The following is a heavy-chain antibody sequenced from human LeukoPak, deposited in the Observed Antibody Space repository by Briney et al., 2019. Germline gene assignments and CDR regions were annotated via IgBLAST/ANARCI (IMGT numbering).Heavy chain of an antibody. D-gene: IGHD3-22*01. CDR1: GGTFSSYA. CDR2: IIPIFGTA. J-gene: IGHJ3*02. V-gene: IGHV1-69*13. Sequence: GASVKVSCKASGGTFSSYAISWVRQAPGQGREWMGGIIPIFGTANYAQKFQGRVTITADESTSTAYMELSSLRSEDTAVYYCARAPVAYYDSSGYYRRLDAFDIWGQGTMVTVSS. CDR3: ARAPVAYYDSSGYYRRLDAFDI.